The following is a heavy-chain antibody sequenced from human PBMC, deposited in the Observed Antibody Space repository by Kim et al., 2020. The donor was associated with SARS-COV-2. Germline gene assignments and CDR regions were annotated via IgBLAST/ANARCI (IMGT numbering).Heavy chain of an antibody. CDR2: IWYDGSDK. CDR3: AREVGATSSHYYYYYGMDV. V-gene: IGHV3-33*01. D-gene: IGHD1-26*01. Sequence: GGSLRLSCAASGFTFSGYGMHWVRQAPGKGLEWVAVIWYDGSDKYYADSVKGRFTISRDNSKNTLYLQMNSLRAEDTAVYYCAREVGATSSHYYYYYGMDVGGQGTTVTVSS. J-gene: IGHJ6*02. CDR1: GFTFSGYG.